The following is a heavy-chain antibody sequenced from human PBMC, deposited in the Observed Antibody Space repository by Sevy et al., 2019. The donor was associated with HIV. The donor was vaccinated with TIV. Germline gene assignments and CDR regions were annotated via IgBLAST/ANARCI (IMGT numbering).Heavy chain of an antibody. CDR3: ARVFSYYYDSSGYLLDY. CDR1: GYTFTGYY. CDR2: INPNSGGT. V-gene: IGHV1-2*02. Sequence: ASVKVSCEASGYTFTGYYMHWVRQAPGQGLEWMGWINPNSGGTNYAQKFQGRVTMTRDTSISTAYMELSRLRSDDTAVYYCARVFSYYYDSSGYLLDYWGQGTLVTVSS. J-gene: IGHJ4*02. D-gene: IGHD3-22*01.